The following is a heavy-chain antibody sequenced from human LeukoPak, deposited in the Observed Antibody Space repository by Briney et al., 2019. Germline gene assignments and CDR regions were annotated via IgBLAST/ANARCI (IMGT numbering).Heavy chain of an antibody. V-gene: IGHV4-39*01. Sequence: SETLSLTCTVSGGSISSTSYYWGWIRRPPGKGLEWIGSIYYSGSTYYNPSLKSRVTVSVDTSTNQFSLKLSSVTAADTAVYYCARGQYDILTGYYNYYFDYWGQGTLVTVSS. CDR2: IYYSGST. J-gene: IGHJ4*02. D-gene: IGHD3-9*01. CDR1: GGSISSTSYY. CDR3: ARGQYDILTGYYNYYFDY.